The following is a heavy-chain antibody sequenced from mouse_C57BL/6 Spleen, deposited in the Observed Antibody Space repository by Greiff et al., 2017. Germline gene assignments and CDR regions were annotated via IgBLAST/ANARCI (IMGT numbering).Heavy chain of an antibody. D-gene: IGHD3-2*02. J-gene: IGHJ3*01. CDR1: GYSFTDYN. Sequence: VQLQQSGPELVKPGASVKISCKASGYSFTDYNMNWVKQSNGKSLEWIGVINPNYGTTSYNQKFKGKATLTVDQSSSPAYMQLNSLTSEDSAVXSGAREGSGLSAWFAYWGQGTLVTVSA. V-gene: IGHV1-39*01. CDR3: AREGSGLSAWFAY. CDR2: INPNYGTT.